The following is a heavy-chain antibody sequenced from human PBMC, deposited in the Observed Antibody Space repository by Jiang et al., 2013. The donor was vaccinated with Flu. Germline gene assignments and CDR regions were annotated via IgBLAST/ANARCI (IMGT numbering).Heavy chain of an antibody. CDR3: ARHRMTTDLYYFDY. CDR2: IYPGDSDT. D-gene: IGHD4-11*01. Sequence: YWIGWVRQMPGKGLEWMGIIYPGDSDTRYSPSFQGQVTISADKSISTAYLQWSSLKASDTAMYYCARHRMTTDLYYFDYWGQGTLVTVSS. V-gene: IGHV5-51*01. J-gene: IGHJ4*02. CDR1: YW.